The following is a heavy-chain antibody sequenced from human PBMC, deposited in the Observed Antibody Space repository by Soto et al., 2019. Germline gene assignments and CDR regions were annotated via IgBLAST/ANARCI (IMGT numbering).Heavy chain of an antibody. D-gene: IGHD5-12*01. V-gene: IGHV3-21*01. Sequence: GGSLRLSCAASGFTFSSYSMNWVRQAPGKGLEWVSSISSSSSYIYYADSVKGRFTISRDNAKNSLYLQMNSLRAEDTAVYYCAKDPAYILATPVYYYYGMDVWGQGTTVTVSS. CDR2: ISSSSSYI. CDR3: AKDPAYILATPVYYYYGMDV. CDR1: GFTFSSYS. J-gene: IGHJ6*02.